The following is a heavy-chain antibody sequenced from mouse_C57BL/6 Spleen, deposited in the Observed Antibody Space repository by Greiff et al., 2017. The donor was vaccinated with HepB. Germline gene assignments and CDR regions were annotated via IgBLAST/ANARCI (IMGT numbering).Heavy chain of an antibody. V-gene: IGHV1-80*01. Sequence: QVQLQQSGAELVKPGASVKISCKASGYAFSSYWMNWVKQRPGKGLEWIGQIYPGDGDTNYNGKFNGKATLTADKSSSTAYMQLSSLTSEDSAVYFCARADGYYFTLDYWGQGTTLTVSS. D-gene: IGHD2-3*01. CDR1: GYAFSSYW. CDR3: ARADGYYFTLDY. CDR2: IYPGDGDT. J-gene: IGHJ2*01.